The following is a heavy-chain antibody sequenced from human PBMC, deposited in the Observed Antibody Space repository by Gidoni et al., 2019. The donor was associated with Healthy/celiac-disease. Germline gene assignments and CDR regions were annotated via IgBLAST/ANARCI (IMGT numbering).Heavy chain of an antibody. Sequence: QVQLVESGGGVVQPGRSLRLSCAASGFTFSSYGMHWVRQAPGKGLEWVAVIWYDGSNKYYADSVKGRFTISRDNSKNTLYLQMNSLRAEDTAVYYCARDPCSGGSCADYWGQGTLVTVSS. V-gene: IGHV3-33*01. D-gene: IGHD2-15*01. CDR1: GFTFSSYG. J-gene: IGHJ4*02. CDR3: ARDPCSGGSCADY. CDR2: IWYDGSNK.